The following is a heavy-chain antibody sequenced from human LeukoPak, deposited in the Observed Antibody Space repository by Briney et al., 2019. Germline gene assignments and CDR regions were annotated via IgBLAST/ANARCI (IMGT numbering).Heavy chain of an antibody. Sequence: SETLSLTCAVSGGSISSGGYSWSWIRQPPGKGLEWIGYIYHSGSTYYNPSLKSRVTISVDRSKNQFSLKLSSVTAADTAVYYCARSAEAWGSGSYYSNWFDPWGQGTLVTVSS. J-gene: IGHJ5*02. D-gene: IGHD3-10*01. CDR2: IYHSGST. V-gene: IGHV4-30-2*01. CDR1: GGSISSGGYS. CDR3: ARSAEAWGSGSYYSNWFDP.